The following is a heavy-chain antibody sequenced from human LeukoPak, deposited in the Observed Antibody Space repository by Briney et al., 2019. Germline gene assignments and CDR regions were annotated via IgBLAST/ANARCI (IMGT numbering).Heavy chain of an antibody. Sequence: KTGGSLRLSCAASGFTFSSYSMNWVRQAPGKGLEWVSSISSSSSYIYYADSVKGRFTISRDNAKNSLYLQMNSLRAEDTAVYYCARDKGIAVAGTYYYGMDVWGQGTTVTVSS. D-gene: IGHD6-19*01. CDR1: GFTFSSYS. CDR3: ARDKGIAVAGTYYYGMDV. CDR2: ISSSSSYI. J-gene: IGHJ6*02. V-gene: IGHV3-21*01.